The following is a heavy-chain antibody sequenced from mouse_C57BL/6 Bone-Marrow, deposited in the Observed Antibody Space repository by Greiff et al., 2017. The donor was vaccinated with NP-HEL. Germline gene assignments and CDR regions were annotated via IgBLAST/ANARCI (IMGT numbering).Heavy chain of an antibody. V-gene: IGHV2-9-1*01. D-gene: IGHD2-2*01. CDR2: IWSGGGT. J-gene: IGHJ3*01. Sequence: VQLQESGPGLVAPSQSLSITCTVSGFSLTSYAISWVRQPPGKGLEWLGVIWSGGGTNYNSALKSRLSISKDNSKSQVFVKRNRLQTDDTARYYCARNRDVYGRFAYWGQGTLVTVSA. CDR3: ARNRDVYGRFAY. CDR1: GFSLTSYA.